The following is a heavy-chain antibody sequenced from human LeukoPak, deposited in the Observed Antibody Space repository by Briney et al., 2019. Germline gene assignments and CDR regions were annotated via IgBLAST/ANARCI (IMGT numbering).Heavy chain of an antibody. CDR3: ARAPSFIHSSSFKDDY. D-gene: IGHD6-13*01. CDR2: ISYDGSNK. CDR1: GFTFSSHA. V-gene: IGHV3-30*14. Sequence: PGRSLRLSCAASGFTFSSHAMHWVRQAPGKGLEWVAVISYDGSNKYYADSVKGRFTISRDSSKNTLYLQMNSLRAEDTAVYYCARAPSFIHSSSFKDDYWGQGTLVTVSS. J-gene: IGHJ4*02.